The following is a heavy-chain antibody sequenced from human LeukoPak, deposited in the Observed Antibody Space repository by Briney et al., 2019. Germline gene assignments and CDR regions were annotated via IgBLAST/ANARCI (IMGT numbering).Heavy chain of an antibody. Sequence: GGSLRLSCAASGFTFSSYAMSWVRQAPGKGLEWVAFIRYDGSNKYYADSMKGRFTISRDNSKNTLYLQMNSLRAEDTAVYYCAKDRVGDFWSGYYKGVGAFDIWGQGTMVTVSS. CDR3: AKDRVGDFWSGYYKGVGAFDI. CDR1: GFTFSSYA. V-gene: IGHV3-30*02. D-gene: IGHD3-3*01. CDR2: IRYDGSNK. J-gene: IGHJ3*02.